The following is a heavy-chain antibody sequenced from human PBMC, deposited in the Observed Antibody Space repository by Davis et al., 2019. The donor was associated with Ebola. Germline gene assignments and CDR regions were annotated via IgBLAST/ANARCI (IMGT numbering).Heavy chain of an antibody. CDR2: INAGNGNT. J-gene: IGHJ6*03. CDR1: GYTFTSYA. CDR3: ARAPSTVTYYYYMDV. Sequence: ASVKVSCKASGYTFTSYAMHWVRQAPGQRLEWMGWINAGNGNTKYSQKFQGRVTITRDTSASTAYMELSSLRSEDTAVYYCARAPSTVTYYYYMDVWGKGTTVTVSS. V-gene: IGHV1-3*01. D-gene: IGHD4-17*01.